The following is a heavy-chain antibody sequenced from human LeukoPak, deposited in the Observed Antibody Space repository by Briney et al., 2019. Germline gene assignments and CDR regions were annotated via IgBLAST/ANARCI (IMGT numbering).Heavy chain of an antibody. CDR2: IYTSGST. Sequence: SQTLSPTCTASGGSISSGSYYWSWIRQPAGKGLEWIGRIYTSGSTNYNPSLKSRVTISVDTSKNQFSLKLSSVTAADTAVYYCARSGHYYDSSGYYSYYFDYWGQGTLVTVSS. J-gene: IGHJ4*02. CDR3: ARSGHYYDSSGYYSYYFDY. D-gene: IGHD3-22*01. CDR1: GGSISSGSYY. V-gene: IGHV4-61*02.